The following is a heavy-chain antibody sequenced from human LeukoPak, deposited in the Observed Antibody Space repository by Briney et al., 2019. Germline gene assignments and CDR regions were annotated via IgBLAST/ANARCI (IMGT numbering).Heavy chain of an antibody. V-gene: IGHV4-59*11. Sequence: SETLSLTCTVSGGSISSHYWSWIRHPPGKGLEWIGYIYYSGSTNYNPSLKSRVTISVDTSKNQFSLKLSSVTAADTAVYYCARDGDYMDVWGEGTTVTVSS. CDR3: ARDGDYMDV. J-gene: IGHJ6*03. CDR2: IYYSGST. D-gene: IGHD2-15*01. CDR1: GGSISSHY.